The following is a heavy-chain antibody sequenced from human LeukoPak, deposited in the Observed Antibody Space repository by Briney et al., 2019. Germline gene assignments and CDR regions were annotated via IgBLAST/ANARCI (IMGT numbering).Heavy chain of an antibody. J-gene: IGHJ4*02. CDR1: GGTFSSYA. CDR3: ARNGRRGGDFDY. D-gene: IGHD2-21*01. V-gene: IGHV1-8*03. Sequence: GASVKVSCKASGGTFSSYAINWVRQATGQGLEWMGWMNPNSGNTGYAQKFQGRVTITRNTSISTAYMELSSLRSEDTAVYYCARNGRRGGDFDYWGQGTLVTVSS. CDR2: MNPNSGNT.